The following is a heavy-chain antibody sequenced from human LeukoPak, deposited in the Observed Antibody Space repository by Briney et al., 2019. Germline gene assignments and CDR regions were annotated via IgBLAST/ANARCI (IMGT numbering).Heavy chain of an antibody. D-gene: IGHD6-13*01. Sequence: GASVRLSCKASGYTFTGYYMHGVRQAPGQGLEWMGRINPNSGGTNYAQKLQGRVTMVRDTSISTAYMGLSRLRADDTAVYYCAKEIAAAGPFHWFDPWGQGNLVTASP. CDR3: AKEIAAAGPFHWFDP. CDR1: GYTFTGYY. V-gene: IGHV1-2*06. J-gene: IGHJ5*02. CDR2: INPNSGGT.